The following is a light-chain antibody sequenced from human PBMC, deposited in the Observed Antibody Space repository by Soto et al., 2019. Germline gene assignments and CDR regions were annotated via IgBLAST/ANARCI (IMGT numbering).Light chain of an antibody. V-gene: IGLV2-23*03. CDR3: CSYAGSSIFGV. J-gene: IGLJ2*01. CDR2: EGS. CDR1: SSDVGSYNL. Sequence: QSALTQPASVSGSPGQSITISCTGTSSDVGSYNLVSWYQQHPGKAPKVMIYEGSKRPSGVSNRFSGSKSGNTASLTISGLQAEDEADYYCCSYAGSSIFGVFGGGTKLTVL.